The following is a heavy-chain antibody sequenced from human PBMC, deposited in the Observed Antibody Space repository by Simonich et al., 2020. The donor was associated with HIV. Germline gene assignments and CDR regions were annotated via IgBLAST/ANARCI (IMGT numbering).Heavy chain of an antibody. J-gene: IGHJ2*01. V-gene: IGHV3-74*01. CDR1: GFTFSSYW. D-gene: IGHD7-27*01. CDR3: ALGWGSGWYFDL. CDR2: INSDGSST. Sequence: EVQLVESGGGLVQPGGSLRLSCAASGFTFSSYWMHWVRQAPGKGLVWVSRINSDGSSTSYADSVKGRFTISRDNAKNSLSLLMNSLRDEDTALYYCALGWGSGWYFDLWGRATLVTVSS.